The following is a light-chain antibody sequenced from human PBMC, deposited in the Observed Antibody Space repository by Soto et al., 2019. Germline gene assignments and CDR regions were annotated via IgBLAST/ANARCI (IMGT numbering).Light chain of an antibody. CDR1: SSNIGGYD. V-gene: IGLV1-47*01. CDR3: AVCDASLSGHV. J-gene: IGLJ1*01. Sequence: QSVLTQPPSASGTPGQTVTISCSGSSSNIGGYDVHWYQHLPGTAPKVLIHRNNQRPSGVPDRFSGSKSGTSASLAISGLRSEDEADYYCAVCDASLSGHVFGTGTKLTVL. CDR2: RNN.